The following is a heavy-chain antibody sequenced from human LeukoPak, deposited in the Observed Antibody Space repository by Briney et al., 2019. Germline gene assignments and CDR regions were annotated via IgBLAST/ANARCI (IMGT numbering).Heavy chain of an antibody. D-gene: IGHD5-18*01. J-gene: IGHJ4*02. CDR3: ARDRGGYTYSHDY. CDR1: GGSISSTTYY. Sequence: PSETLSLTCTVSGGSISSTTYYWVWIRQPPGKGLEWIGSIYYDGNTYYNPSLKSRVTISVDTSKKQFSLKLNSVTAADTAVYYCARDRGGYTYSHDYWGQGTLVTVSS. V-gene: IGHV4-39*07. CDR2: IYYDGNT.